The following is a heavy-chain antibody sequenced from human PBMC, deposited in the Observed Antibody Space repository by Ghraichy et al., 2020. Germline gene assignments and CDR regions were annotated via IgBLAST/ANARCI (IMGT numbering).Heavy chain of an antibody. Sequence: GGSLRLSCAVSGFTFSNAWMSWVRQAPGKGLEWVGRIKSKVDGGTTDDAAPVKGRFAISRDDSKNTLYLQMNSLKTEDTAVYYCATDPARGYYFDYWGQGTLVTVSS. CDR3: ATDPARGYYFDY. D-gene: IGHD3-3*01. V-gene: IGHV3-15*01. CDR1: GFTFSNAW. J-gene: IGHJ4*02. CDR2: IKSKVDGGTT.